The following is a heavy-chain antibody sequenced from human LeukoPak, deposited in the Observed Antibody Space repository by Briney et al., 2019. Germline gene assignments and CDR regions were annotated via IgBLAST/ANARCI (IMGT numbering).Heavy chain of an antibody. CDR3: ARDTGYHAFDI. D-gene: IGHD5-18*01. CDR1: GFSVSSNY. CDR2: IYSGGST. V-gene: IGHV3-66*01. Sequence: GGSLRLSCAASGFSVSSNYMSWVRQAPGKGLEWVSVIYSGGSTDYADSVKGRFTLSRDNSKNTLYLQMNSLRAEDTAVYYCARDTGYHAFDIWGQGTMVAVSS. J-gene: IGHJ3*02.